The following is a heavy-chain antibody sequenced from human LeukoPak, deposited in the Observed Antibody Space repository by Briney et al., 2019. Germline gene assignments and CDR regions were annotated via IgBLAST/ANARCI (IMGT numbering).Heavy chain of an antibody. V-gene: IGHV4-31*11. D-gene: IGHD2-2*01. Sequence: PSETLSLTCAVSGGPFSGYFWSWIRQHPGKGLEWIGYIYYSGNTYYNPTLKSRVTISIDTSKNQFSLKLSSVTAADTAVYYCARSPEVPAATWGQGTLVTVSS. CDR3: ARSPEVPAAT. CDR1: GGPFSGYF. CDR2: IYYSGNT. J-gene: IGHJ5*02.